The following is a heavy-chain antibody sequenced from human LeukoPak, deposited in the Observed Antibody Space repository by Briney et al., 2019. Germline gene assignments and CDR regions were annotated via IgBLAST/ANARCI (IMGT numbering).Heavy chain of an antibody. D-gene: IGHD3-10*01. CDR1: GFTFSGYA. J-gene: IGHJ5*02. V-gene: IGHV3-23*01. CDR3: ARMGAGSASYYNNWFDP. Sequence: GGSLRLSCVASGFTFSGYAMSWVRQAPGKGPEWVSVISDSAISTYYVDSVKGRFTISRDNSKNTLYLQMNGLGVEDTAVYYCARMGAGSASYYNNWFDPWGQGALATVSS. CDR2: ISDSAIST.